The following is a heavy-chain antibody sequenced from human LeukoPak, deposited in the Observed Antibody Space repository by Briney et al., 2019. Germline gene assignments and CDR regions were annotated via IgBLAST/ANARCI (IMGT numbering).Heavy chain of an antibody. Sequence: GGSLRLSCAASGFTFSSYSMNWVRQAPGKGLEWVSHITASGTAMFYADSVKSRFTISRDNAKNSLYLQMNSLRDEDTAVYYCASSGSYRFDYWGQGTLVTVSS. CDR1: GFTFSSYS. V-gene: IGHV3-48*02. D-gene: IGHD1-26*01. CDR3: ASSGSYRFDY. J-gene: IGHJ4*02. CDR2: ITASGTAM.